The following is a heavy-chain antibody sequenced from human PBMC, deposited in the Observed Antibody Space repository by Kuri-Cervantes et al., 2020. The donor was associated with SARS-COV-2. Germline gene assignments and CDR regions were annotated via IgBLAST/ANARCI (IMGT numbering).Heavy chain of an antibody. V-gene: IGHV4-61*09. J-gene: IGHJ2*01. CDR1: GGSISSGSYY. Sequence: SETLSLTCTVSGGSISSGSYYWSWIRQPAGKGLEWIGYIYTSGSTNYNPSLKSRVTISVDTSKNQFSLKLCSVTAAATAVYYCARDWGPMLALYWYFDLWGRGTLVTVSS. CDR2: IYTSGST. CDR3: ARDWGPMLALYWYFDL. D-gene: IGHD3-16*01.